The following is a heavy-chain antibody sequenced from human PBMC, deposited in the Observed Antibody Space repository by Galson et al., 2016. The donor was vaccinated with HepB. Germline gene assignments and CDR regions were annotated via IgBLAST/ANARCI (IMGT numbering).Heavy chain of an antibody. J-gene: IGHJ4*02. D-gene: IGHD4/OR15-4a*01. CDR3: EHTNARYSAAFYYFDH. CDR2: IFWDDDK. CDR1: GFSLSTSGLG. V-gene: IGHV2-5*02. Sequence: PALVKPTQTLTLTCTFSGFSLSTSGLGVGWIRQPPGKALEWLTLIFWDDDKRFSPSLKTRLTITKDTSRNQVVLTMTNMDPVDTATYYCEHTNARYSAAFYYFDHWGQGALVTVSS.